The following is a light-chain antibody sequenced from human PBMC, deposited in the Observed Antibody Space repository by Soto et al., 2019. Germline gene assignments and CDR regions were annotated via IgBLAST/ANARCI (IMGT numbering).Light chain of an antibody. CDR1: SSDVGAYNY. CDR3: SSYTGSRTYV. J-gene: IGLJ1*01. CDR2: EVS. Sequence: QSVLTQPASVSGSPGQSITISCTGSSSDVGAYNYVSWYQHHPGKAPKLMIYEVSNRPSGVSNRFSGSKSGNTASLTISGLQAEDEADYYCSSYTGSRTYVFGTGT. V-gene: IGLV2-14*01.